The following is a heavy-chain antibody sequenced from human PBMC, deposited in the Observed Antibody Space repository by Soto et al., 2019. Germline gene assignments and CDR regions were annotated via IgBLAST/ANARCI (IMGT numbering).Heavy chain of an antibody. CDR1: GGSIISYY. V-gene: IGHV4-59*12. D-gene: IGHD3-22*01. CDR3: ARGDSSGFIHYFDY. Sequence: SETLSLTCTVSGGSIISYYCSWIRQPPGKGLEWIGYIYHSGSTYYNPSLKSRVTISVDRSKNQFSLKLSSVTAADTAVYYCARGDSSGFIHYFDYWGQGTLVTVSS. J-gene: IGHJ4*02. CDR2: IYHSGST.